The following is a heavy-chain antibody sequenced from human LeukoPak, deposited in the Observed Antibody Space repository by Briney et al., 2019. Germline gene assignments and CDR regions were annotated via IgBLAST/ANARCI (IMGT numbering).Heavy chain of an antibody. J-gene: IGHJ4*02. CDR3: AKTVGEHGPFDY. CDR1: GFTFSSYE. CDR2: ISSSGSTI. V-gene: IGHV3-48*03. D-gene: IGHD3-10*01. Sequence: QPGGSLRLSCAASGFTFSSYEMNWVRQAPGKGLEWVSYISSSGSTIYYADSVKGRFTISRDNSKNTLYLQMNSLRAEDTAVYYCAKTVGEHGPFDYWGQGTLVTVSS.